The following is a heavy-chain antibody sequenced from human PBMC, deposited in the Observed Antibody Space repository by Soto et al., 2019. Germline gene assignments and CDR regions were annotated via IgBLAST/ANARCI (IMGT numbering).Heavy chain of an antibody. CDR2: INSDGSST. CDR1: GFTFSSYW. V-gene: IGHV3-74*01. D-gene: IGHD3-16*01. CDR3: ARVGLSPAYYFEY. J-gene: IGHJ4*02. Sequence: GGSLRLSCAASGFTFSSYWMHWVRQAPGKGLVWDSRINSDGSSTSYADSVKGRFTISKDNAKNLLYLQMNSLRAEDTAVYYCARVGLSPAYYFEYWGQGTLVTVSS.